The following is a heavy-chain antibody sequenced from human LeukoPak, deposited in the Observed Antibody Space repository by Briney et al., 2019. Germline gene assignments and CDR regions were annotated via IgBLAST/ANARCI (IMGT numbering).Heavy chain of an antibody. CDR1: GFTFSSYS. J-gene: IGHJ4*02. Sequence: GGSLRLSCAASGFTFSSYSMNWVRQAPGKGLEWVANINEGGNVKFYVDSVKGRFTISRDNTKISLYLQMYSLRAEDTAVYYCARVGKNGWAFDHWGQGTLVTVSS. CDR2: INEGGNVK. V-gene: IGHV3-7*01. D-gene: IGHD6-19*01. CDR3: ARVGKNGWAFDH.